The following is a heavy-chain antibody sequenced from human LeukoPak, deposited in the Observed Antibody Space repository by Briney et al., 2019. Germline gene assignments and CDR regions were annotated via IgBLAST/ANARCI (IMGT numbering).Heavy chain of an antibody. Sequence: PSETLSLTCTVSGGSISTYYWSWIRQPPGKGLEWIGYIYYSGSTNYNPSLKSRVTISVDTSKNQFSLKLSSVTAADTAVYYCARHSYYYYFDYWGQGTLVTVSS. V-gene: IGHV4-59*08. CDR1: GGSISTYY. D-gene: IGHD3-10*01. J-gene: IGHJ4*02. CDR2: IYYSGST. CDR3: ARHSYYYYFDY.